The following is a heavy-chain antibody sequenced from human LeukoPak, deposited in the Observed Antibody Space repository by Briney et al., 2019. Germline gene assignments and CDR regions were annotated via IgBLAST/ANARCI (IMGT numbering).Heavy chain of an antibody. CDR2: ISSFSGTI. J-gene: IGHJ5*02. D-gene: IGHD1-26*01. CDR3: ARPSGWEYGFDP. CDR1: GITFSSYS. V-gene: IGHV3-48*01. Sequence: PGGSLRLSCVASGITFSSYSMNWVRQAPGKGLEWVSYISSFSGTINYADSVKGRFTISRDNAKNSLYLQMNSLRAEDTAVYYCARPSGWEYGFDPWGQGTLVTVSS.